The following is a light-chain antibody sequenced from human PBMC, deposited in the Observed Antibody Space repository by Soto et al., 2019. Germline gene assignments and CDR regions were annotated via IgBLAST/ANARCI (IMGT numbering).Light chain of an antibody. Sequence: DIQVTQSPSSLSASVGDRVTITCRTGPTISNYLAWYQQKPGKVPKLLIYAASTLQSGVPARFRGSRSGPEFTLTINSLQSEDFAIYYCQPYNNWPLTFGGGTKVDIK. J-gene: IGKJ4*01. CDR3: QPYNNWPLT. CDR2: AAS. V-gene: IGKV1-27*01. CDR1: PTISNY.